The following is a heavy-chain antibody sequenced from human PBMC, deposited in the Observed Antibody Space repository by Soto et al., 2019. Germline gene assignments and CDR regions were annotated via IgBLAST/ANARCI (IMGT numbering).Heavy chain of an antibody. CDR3: ARAGLDPLNAFDY. CDR2: INHSGST. Sequence: SETLSLTCAVYGGPFSGSYWSWIRHPPGKGLEGIGEINHSGSTNYNPSLKSRVTISVDTSKNQFSLKLSSVTAADTAVYYCARAGLDPLNAFDYWGQGTLVTVSS. CDR1: GGPFSGSY. V-gene: IGHV4-34*01. J-gene: IGHJ4*02.